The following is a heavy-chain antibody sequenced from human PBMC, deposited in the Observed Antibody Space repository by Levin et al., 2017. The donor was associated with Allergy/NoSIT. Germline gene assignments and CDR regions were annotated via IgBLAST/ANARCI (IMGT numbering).Heavy chain of an antibody. CDR3: AKMDCSSINCYPDF. Sequence: PSGGSLRLSCAVSGFSFDDYAMHWVRQAPGKGLEWVSGISWNSGSISYADSVKGRFTISRDNAKNSLSLQMNSLRVEDTALYYCAKMDCSSINCYPDFWGQGTRVTVSS. D-gene: IGHD2-2*01. CDR1: GFSFDDYA. CDR2: ISWNSGSI. V-gene: IGHV3-9*01. J-gene: IGHJ4*02.